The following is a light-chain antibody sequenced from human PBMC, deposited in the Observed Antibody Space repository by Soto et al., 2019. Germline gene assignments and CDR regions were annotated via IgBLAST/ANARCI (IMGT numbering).Light chain of an antibody. CDR3: QQYNNWPLT. CDR1: QSVSRN. V-gene: IGKV3-15*01. CDR2: GAS. J-gene: IGKJ4*01. Sequence: EIQMTQSPATLSVSAGDRATLSCRASQSVSRNLAWYQQKPGQAPTLLIYGASTRATGMPARFSGSGSGTEFTLTISSLQSEDFAVYYCQQYNNWPLTFGGGTKVEIK.